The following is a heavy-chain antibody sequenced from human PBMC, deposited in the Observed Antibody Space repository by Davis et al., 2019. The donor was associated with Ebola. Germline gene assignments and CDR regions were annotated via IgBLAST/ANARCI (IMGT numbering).Heavy chain of an antibody. Sequence: GESLKISCAASGFTFSGSAMHWVRQASGKGLEWVGRIRSKANSYATAYAASVKGRFTISSDDSKNTAYLQMNSLKTEDTAVYYCTSAYGDYDYWGQGTLVTVSS. CDR2: IRSKANSYAT. D-gene: IGHD4-17*01. CDR3: TSAYGDYDY. J-gene: IGHJ4*02. CDR1: GFTFSGSA. V-gene: IGHV3-73*01.